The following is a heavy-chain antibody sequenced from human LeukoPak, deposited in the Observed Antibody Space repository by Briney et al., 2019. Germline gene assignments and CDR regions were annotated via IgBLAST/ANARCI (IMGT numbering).Heavy chain of an antibody. CDR3: ARERESSGYDAFDI. Sequence: PGGSLRLSCAASGFTFSSYWMHWVRQAPGKGLVWVSRINTDGSSTSYADSVKGRFTISRDNSKNTLYLQMNSLRAEDTAVYYCARERESSGYDAFDIWGQGTMVTVSS. V-gene: IGHV3-74*01. J-gene: IGHJ3*02. D-gene: IGHD6-19*01. CDR2: INTDGSST. CDR1: GFTFSSYW.